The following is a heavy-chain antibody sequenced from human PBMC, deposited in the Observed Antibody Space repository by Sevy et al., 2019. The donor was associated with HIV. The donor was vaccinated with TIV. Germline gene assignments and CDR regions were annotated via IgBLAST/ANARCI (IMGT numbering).Heavy chain of an antibody. V-gene: IGHV1-46*01. CDR3: ARTLGWQQSRWYLYY. J-gene: IGHJ4*02. D-gene: IGHD2-15*01. Sequence: ASVKVSCKASGYTFTTYYIHWVRQAPGQGLEWMGIVNPSGGSTTNSQKFHDRVTMTSDTSTDTVYMQLSSLKSEDTAVYYCARTLGWQQSRWYLYYWGQGTLVTVSS. CDR2: VNPSGGST. CDR1: GYTFTTYY.